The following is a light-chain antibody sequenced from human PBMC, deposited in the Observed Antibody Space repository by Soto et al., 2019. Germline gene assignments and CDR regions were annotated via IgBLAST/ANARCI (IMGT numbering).Light chain of an antibody. Sequence: EIEMTRPPATLSVSPGERVTLSCRASQSVNSKLAWFQQKPGQAPRLLIYGASTRATGVPARFSGSGSGTEFTLTISRLQSDDFAVYYCQQYHNWPQTFGGGTKVEIK. CDR1: QSVNSK. V-gene: IGKV3-15*01. CDR3: QQYHNWPQT. CDR2: GAS. J-gene: IGKJ4*01.